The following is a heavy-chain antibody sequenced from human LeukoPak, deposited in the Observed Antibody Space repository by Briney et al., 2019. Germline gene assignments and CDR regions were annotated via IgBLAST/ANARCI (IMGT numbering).Heavy chain of an antibody. CDR1: GFTFSNYG. CDR3: AKGAHITMVRGALEN. V-gene: IGHV3-33*06. CDR2: MWFDGGNQ. D-gene: IGHD3-10*01. J-gene: IGHJ4*02. Sequence: GRALRLSCAASGFTFSNYGMHWVRQAPGKGLEWVAVMWFDGGNQYYADSVKGRFTISRDNSKNTLHLQMNSLRAEDTAVYYCAKGAHITMVRGALENLGQGTLVTVSS.